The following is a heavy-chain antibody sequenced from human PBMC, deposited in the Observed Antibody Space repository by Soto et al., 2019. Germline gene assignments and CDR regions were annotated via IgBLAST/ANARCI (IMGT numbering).Heavy chain of an antibody. Sequence: ASVKVSCTASGYTFTSYAMHWVRQAPGQRLEWMGWINAGNGNTKYSQKFQGRVTITRDTSASTAYMELSSLRSEDTAVYYCARGAYSSSWYNLGYFDYWGQGTLVTVPQ. D-gene: IGHD6-13*01. CDR2: INAGNGNT. V-gene: IGHV1-3*01. CDR3: ARGAYSSSWYNLGYFDY. J-gene: IGHJ4*02. CDR1: GYTFTSYA.